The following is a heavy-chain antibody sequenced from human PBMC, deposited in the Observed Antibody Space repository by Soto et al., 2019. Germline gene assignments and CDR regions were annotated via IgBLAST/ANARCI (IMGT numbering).Heavy chain of an antibody. V-gene: IGHV3-21*01. CDR1: GFTFSSYS. D-gene: IGHD3-9*01. Sequence: EVQLVESGGGLVKPGGSLRLSCAASGFTFSSYSMNWVRQAPGKGLEWVSSISSSSSYIYYADSVKGRFTISRDNAKNSLYLQMNRLRAEDTAVYYCARDGVDILTGPGGFDYWGQGTLVTVSS. J-gene: IGHJ4*02. CDR3: ARDGVDILTGPGGFDY. CDR2: ISSSSSYI.